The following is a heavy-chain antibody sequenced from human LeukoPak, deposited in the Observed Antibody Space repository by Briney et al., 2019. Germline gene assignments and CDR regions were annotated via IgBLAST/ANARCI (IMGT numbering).Heavy chain of an antibody. CDR2: IYYTGT. V-gene: IGHV4-59*08. J-gene: IGHJ3*02. CDR3: ARVADYYDSSGAFDAFDI. D-gene: IGHD3-22*01. Sequence: PSETLSLTCTVSGGSVTDYYWSWIRQSPGKGLEWIGYIYYTGTSYNPSLKSRVTISADTSKNQFSLKLISVTAADTAVYYCARVADYYDSSGAFDAFDIWGQGTMVTVSS. CDR1: GGSVTDYY.